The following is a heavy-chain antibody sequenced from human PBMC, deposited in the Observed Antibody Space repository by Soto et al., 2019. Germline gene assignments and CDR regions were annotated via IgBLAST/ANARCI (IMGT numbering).Heavy chain of an antibody. D-gene: IGHD3-22*01. CDR1: GFTFSSYV. Sequence: GSLRLSCAASGFTFSSYVMSWVRQAPGKGLEWVSGISGSGDNTYYADSVKGRFTISRDNSKNTLFLQMNSLRVEDTALYFCAKEMGDYYDSSGSWFDPWGQGTLVTVSS. J-gene: IGHJ5*02. CDR2: ISGSGDNT. CDR3: AKEMGDYYDSSGSWFDP. V-gene: IGHV3-23*01.